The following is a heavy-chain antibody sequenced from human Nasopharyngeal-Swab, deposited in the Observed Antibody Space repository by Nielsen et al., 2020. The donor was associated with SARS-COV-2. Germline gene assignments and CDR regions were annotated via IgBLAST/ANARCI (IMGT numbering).Heavy chain of an antibody. V-gene: IGHV3-53*01. CDR2: IYSGGST. CDR1: GFTVSSNY. D-gene: IGHD3-16*01. Sequence: GESLKISCAASGFTVSSNYMSWVRQAPGKGLEWVSVIYSGGSTYYADSVKGRFTISRDNSKNTLYLQMNSLRAEDTAVYYCARGGGDDYVWGSYNYYFDCWGQGTLVTVSS. J-gene: IGHJ4*02. CDR3: ARGGGDDYVWGSYNYYFDC.